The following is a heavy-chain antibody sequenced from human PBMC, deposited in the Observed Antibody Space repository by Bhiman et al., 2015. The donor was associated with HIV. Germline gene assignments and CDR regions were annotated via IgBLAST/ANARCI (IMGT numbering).Heavy chain of an antibody. CDR3: AKYRAFPKDHLDY. V-gene: IGHV3-21*04. J-gene: IGHJ4*02. CDR2: ISSSSSYI. CDR1: GFSFSTYT. Sequence: EVQLVESGGGLVKPGGSLRLSCTASGFSFSTYTMNWVRQAPGKGLEWVSSISSSSSYIYYADSVKGRFTISRDNAKNSLYLQMNSLRAEDTAVYYCAKYRAFPKDHLDYWGQGTLVTVSS. D-gene: IGHD1-14*01.